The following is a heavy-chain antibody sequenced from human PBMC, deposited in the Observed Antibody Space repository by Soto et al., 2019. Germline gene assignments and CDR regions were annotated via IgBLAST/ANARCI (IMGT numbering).Heavy chain of an antibody. D-gene: IGHD3-22*01. CDR1: GFSLTTEGVA. Sequence: QITLEESGPTLLTPTQTLTLTCTFSGFSLTTEGVAVAWDRQSPGKAPEWLAVIFWDDAKRFNPSLSSRLTISKDTAKRQVFLTLTRVDPVDTATYFFAHRSCDSRTCSVHSWGAGTLITVSS. CDR3: AHRSCDSRTCSVHS. J-gene: IGHJ1*01. CDR2: IFWDDAK. V-gene: IGHV2-5*02.